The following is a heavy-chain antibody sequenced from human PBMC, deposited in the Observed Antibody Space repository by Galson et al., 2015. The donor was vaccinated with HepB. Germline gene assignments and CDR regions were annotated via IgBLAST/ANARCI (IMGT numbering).Heavy chain of an antibody. CDR2: ISAYSRNT. CDR3: ARGALVMMVDATQNNWFDP. J-gene: IGHJ5*02. D-gene: IGHD2-15*01. V-gene: IGHV1-18*01. CDR1: GYTFSSYS. Sequence: SVKVSCKASGYTFSSYSITWVRQAPGQGLEWVGWISAYSRNTNYAQKLRGRLTMTPDTSTNTAYMELRSLRADDTAVYYCARGALVMMVDATQNNWFDPWGHVTMVSVSS.